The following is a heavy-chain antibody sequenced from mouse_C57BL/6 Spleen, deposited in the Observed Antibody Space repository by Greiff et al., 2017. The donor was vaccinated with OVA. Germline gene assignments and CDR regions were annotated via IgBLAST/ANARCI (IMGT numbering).Heavy chain of an antibody. V-gene: IGHV3-1*01. D-gene: IGHD3-3*01. Sequence: EVQRVESGPGMVKPSQSLSLTCTVTGYSITSGYDWHWIRHFPGNILEWMGYISYSGSTNYNPSLKNRITITQDTSKNHLFLKLKSVTTEDTATYYCARERGDRYFDVWGTGTTVTVSS. CDR2: ISYSGST. CDR3: ARERGDRYFDV. J-gene: IGHJ1*03. CDR1: GYSITSGYD.